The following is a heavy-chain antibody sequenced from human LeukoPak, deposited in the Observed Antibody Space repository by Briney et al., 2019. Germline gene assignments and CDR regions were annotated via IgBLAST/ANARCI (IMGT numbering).Heavy chain of an antibody. CDR2: ISSSSSYI. V-gene: IGHV3-21*01. D-gene: IGHD3-10*01. CDR3: ARDIAQLNGSGLDY. J-gene: IGHJ4*02. Sequence: PGGSLRLSCAASGFTFSSYSMDWVRQAPGKGLEWVSSISSSSSYIYYADSVKGRFTISRDNAKNSLYLQMNSLRAEDTAVYYCARDIAQLNGSGLDYWGQGTLVTVSS. CDR1: GFTFSSYS.